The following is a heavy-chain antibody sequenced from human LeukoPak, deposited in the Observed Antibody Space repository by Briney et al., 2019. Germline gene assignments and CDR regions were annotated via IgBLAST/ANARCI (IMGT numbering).Heavy chain of an antibody. CDR2: MSPTGNTF. CDR3: AKQGSDTSPKYHDY. D-gene: IGHD2-2*01. CDR1: GFTFSTYA. J-gene: IGHJ4*02. Sequence: GGSLRLSCAASGFTFSTYAMTCVRQAPGKGLHWGSSMSPTGNTFYYADSVKGRFTISRDNSKNTLYLQMDSLRADDTAVYYCAKQGSDTSPKYHDYWGQGTQVTVSS. V-gene: IGHV3-23*01.